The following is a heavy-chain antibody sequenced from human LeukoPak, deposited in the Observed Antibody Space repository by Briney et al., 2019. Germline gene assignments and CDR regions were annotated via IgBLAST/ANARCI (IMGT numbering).Heavy chain of an antibody. Sequence: PGGSLRLSCAASGFTFDDYAMHWVRQAPGKGLEWVSGISWNSGSIGYADSVKGRFTISRDNAKNSLYLQMNSLRAEDTALYYCAKAFRGYSYGPFDYWGQGTLVTVSS. V-gene: IGHV3-9*01. CDR1: GFTFDDYA. CDR3: AKAFRGYSYGPFDY. J-gene: IGHJ4*02. CDR2: ISWNSGSI. D-gene: IGHD5-18*01.